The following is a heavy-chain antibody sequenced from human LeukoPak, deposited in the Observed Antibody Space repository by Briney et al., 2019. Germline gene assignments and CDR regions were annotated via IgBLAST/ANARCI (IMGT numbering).Heavy chain of an antibody. D-gene: IGHD1-26*01. CDR1: GYTFTGYY. CDR2: INPNSGGT. Sequence: ASVKVSCKASGYTFTGYYMHWVRQAPGQGLEWMGRINPNSGGTNYAQKFQGRVTMTRDTSISTAYMELSRLRSDGTAVYYCARDPIVGATWYYYYYGMDVWGQGTTVTVSS. V-gene: IGHV1-2*06. J-gene: IGHJ6*02. CDR3: ARDPIVGATWYYYYYGMDV.